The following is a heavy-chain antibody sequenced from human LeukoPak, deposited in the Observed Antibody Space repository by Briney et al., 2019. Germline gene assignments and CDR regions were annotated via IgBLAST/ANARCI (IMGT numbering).Heavy chain of an antibody. J-gene: IGHJ3*02. D-gene: IGHD3-3*01. Sequence: ASVKASCKASGYTFTGYYMHWGRQAPGQGLEWIVWINPNRGGTNYAQKFQGRVTMTRDTSISTAYMELSRLRSDDTAVYYCARTSTIFGVVISDNDAFDIWGQGTMVTVYS. CDR2: INPNRGGT. CDR3: ARTSTIFGVVISDNDAFDI. V-gene: IGHV1-2*02. CDR1: GYTFTGYY.